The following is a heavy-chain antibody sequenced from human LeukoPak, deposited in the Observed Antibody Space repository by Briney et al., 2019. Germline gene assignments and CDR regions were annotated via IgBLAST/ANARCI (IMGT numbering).Heavy chain of an antibody. J-gene: IGHJ4*02. V-gene: IGHV3-23*01. Sequence: GGTLRLSCAASGFTFSSYGMSWVRQAPGKGLEWVSAISGSGGSTYYADSVKGRFTISRDNSKNTLYLQMNSLRAEDTAVYYCARDGAIAVAGSLDYWGQGTLVTVSS. CDR2: ISGSGGST. CDR1: GFTFSSYG. D-gene: IGHD6-19*01. CDR3: ARDGAIAVAGSLDY.